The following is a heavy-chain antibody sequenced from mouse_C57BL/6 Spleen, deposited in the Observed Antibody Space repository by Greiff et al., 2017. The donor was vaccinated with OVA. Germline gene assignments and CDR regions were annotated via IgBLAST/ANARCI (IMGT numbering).Heavy chain of an antibody. J-gene: IGHJ4*01. V-gene: IGHV1-7*01. D-gene: IGHD2-1*01. CDR1: GYTFTSYW. CDR2: INPSSGYT. Sequence: VQVVESGAELAKPGASVKLSCKASGYTFTSYWMHWVKQRPGQGLEWIGYINPSSGYTKYNQKFKDKATLTADKSSSTAYMQLSSLTYEDSAVYYCARDYGNYRYAMDYWGQGTSVTVSS. CDR3: ARDYGNYRYAMDY.